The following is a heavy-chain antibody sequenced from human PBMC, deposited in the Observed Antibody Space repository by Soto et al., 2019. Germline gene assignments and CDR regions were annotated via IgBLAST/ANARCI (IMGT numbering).Heavy chain of an antibody. V-gene: IGHV4-39*01. CDR1: GDSISSESHH. CDR3: ARHRGPTGPNY. D-gene: IGHD3-10*01. Sequence: ASETLPLTCAVYGDSISSESHHWGWVRQPPGKGLEWIGSSFYNGNTYYNPSLKSRVTISLDTSKNQFSLKLSSVTAADTAVYYCARHRGPTGPNYWGQGTLVTVSS. J-gene: IGHJ4*02. CDR2: SFYNGNT.